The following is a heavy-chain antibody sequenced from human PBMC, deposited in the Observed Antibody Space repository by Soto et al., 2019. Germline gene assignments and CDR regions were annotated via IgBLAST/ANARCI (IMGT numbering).Heavy chain of an antibody. Sequence: QVQLQESGPGLVKPSETLSLTCTVSGGSVSSGSYYWSWIRQPPGKGLEWIGYIYYSGSTNYNPSLKSRVTVSVDTSKNQFSLKRSAVTAADTPVYCCASNPRDGYSYGPYYYGMDVWGQGTTVTVSS. CDR3: ASNPRDGYSYGPYYYGMDV. V-gene: IGHV4-61*01. J-gene: IGHJ6*02. CDR2: IYYSGST. CDR1: GGSVSSGSYY. D-gene: IGHD5-18*01.